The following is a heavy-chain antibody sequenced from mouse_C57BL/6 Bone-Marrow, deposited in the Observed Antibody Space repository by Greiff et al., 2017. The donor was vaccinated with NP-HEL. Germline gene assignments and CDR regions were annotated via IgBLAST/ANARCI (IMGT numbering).Heavy chain of an antibody. CDR1: GYTFTSYW. CDR2: INPSSGYT. D-gene: IGHD2-3*01. J-gene: IGHJ3*01. CDR3: ARRWADGYYPAWFAY. Sequence: QVQLQQSGADLAKPGASVKLSCKASGYTFTSYWMHWVKQRPGQGLEWIGYINPSSGYTKYNQKFKDKATFTADKSSSTAYMQRSSLTYEDSAVYCCARRWADGYYPAWFAYWGQGTLVTVSA. V-gene: IGHV1-7*01.